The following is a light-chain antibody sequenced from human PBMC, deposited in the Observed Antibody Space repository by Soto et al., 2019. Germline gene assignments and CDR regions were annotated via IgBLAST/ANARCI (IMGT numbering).Light chain of an antibody. CDR3: QQYGTSPLT. CDR1: QSVRSNS. J-gene: IGKJ4*01. Sequence: EIVLTQSPRTLSLSPGESATLSCTASQSVRSNSLAWYQQKPGQAPRLLMFGASGRATGTPPRFSGRGSGTDFTLTISRLEPEDFAVYYYQQYGTSPLTLGGGTKVYI. V-gene: IGKV3-20*01. CDR2: GAS.